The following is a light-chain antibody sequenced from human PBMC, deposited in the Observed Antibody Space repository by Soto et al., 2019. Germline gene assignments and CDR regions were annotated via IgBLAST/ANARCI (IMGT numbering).Light chain of an antibody. CDR2: AAS. V-gene: IGKV1-27*01. CDR1: QGISNY. Sequence: DIQMTQSPSSLSASVGDRVTITCRASQGISNYLAWYQQKPGKVPKLLIYAASTLQSGVPSRFSGRGSGTDFTLPISSLQPEDVATYYCQKYNSAPLTFGGGTQVEIK. J-gene: IGKJ4*01. CDR3: QKYNSAPLT.